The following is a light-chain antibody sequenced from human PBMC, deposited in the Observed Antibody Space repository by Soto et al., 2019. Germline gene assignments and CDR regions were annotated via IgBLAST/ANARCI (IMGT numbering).Light chain of an antibody. Sequence: EIVLTQSPGTLSLSPGERATLSCRAGQSVSSSYLAWYQQKPGQAPRLLIYGASSRATGIPDRFSGSGSGTDFTLTISRLEPEDFAVYYCQQYGSSTGLTFGGGTKVDIK. CDR1: QSVSSSY. CDR3: QQYGSSTGLT. CDR2: GAS. J-gene: IGKJ4*01. V-gene: IGKV3-20*01.